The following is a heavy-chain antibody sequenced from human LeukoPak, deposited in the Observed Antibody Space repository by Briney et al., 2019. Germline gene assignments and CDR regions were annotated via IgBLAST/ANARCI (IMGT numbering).Heavy chain of an antibody. Sequence: PSETLSLTCAVYGGSFSGYYWSWIRQPPGKGLEWIGEINHSGSTNYNPSLKSRVTISVDTSKNQFSLKLSSVTAADTAVYYCATLRIAAAGTHYYYCYGMDVWGQGTTVTVSS. CDR3: ATLRIAAAGTHYYYCYGMDV. CDR1: GGSFSGYY. CDR2: INHSGST. V-gene: IGHV4-34*01. J-gene: IGHJ6*02. D-gene: IGHD6-13*01.